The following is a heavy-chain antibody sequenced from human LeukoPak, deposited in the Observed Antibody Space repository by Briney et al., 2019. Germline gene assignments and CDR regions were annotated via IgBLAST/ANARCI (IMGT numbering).Heavy chain of an antibody. CDR1: GYSISSGYY. V-gene: IGHV4-38-2*01. D-gene: IGHD6-13*01. CDR2: IYHSGST. CDR3: ARAAAAGFHAFDI. Sequence: SETLSLTCAVSGYSISSGYYWGWIRQPPGKGLEWIGSIYHSGSTYYNPSLKSRVTISVDTSKNQFSLELSSVTAADTAVYYCARAAAAGFHAFDIWGQGTMVTVSS. J-gene: IGHJ3*02.